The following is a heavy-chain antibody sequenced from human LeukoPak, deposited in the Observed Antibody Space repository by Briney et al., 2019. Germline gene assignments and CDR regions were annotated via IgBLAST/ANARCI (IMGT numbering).Heavy chain of an antibody. J-gene: IGHJ4*02. CDR3: ARSESGWAFDY. D-gene: IGHD6-19*01. Sequence: AGGSLRLSCAASGFTFSSYGMHWVRQAPGKGLEWVAFIRYDGSNKYYADSVKGRFTISRDDSKNTLYLQMSSLRADDTAVYYCARSESGWAFDYWGQGTLVTAPS. V-gene: IGHV3-30*02. CDR2: IRYDGSNK. CDR1: GFTFSSYG.